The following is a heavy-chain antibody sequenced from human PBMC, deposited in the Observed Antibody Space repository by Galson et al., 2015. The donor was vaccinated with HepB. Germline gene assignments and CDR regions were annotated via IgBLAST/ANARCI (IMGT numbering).Heavy chain of an antibody. V-gene: IGHV3-9*01. CDR2: ISWNSGSI. J-gene: IGHJ6*03. CDR3: AKDLIGYNWNYNYMDV. Sequence: SLRLSCAASGFTFDDYAMHWVRQAPGKGLEWVSGISWNSGSIGYADSVKGRFTISRDNAKNSLYLQMNSLRAEDTALYYCAKDLIGYNWNYNYMDVWGKGTTVTVSS. CDR1: GFTFDDYA. D-gene: IGHD1-20*01.